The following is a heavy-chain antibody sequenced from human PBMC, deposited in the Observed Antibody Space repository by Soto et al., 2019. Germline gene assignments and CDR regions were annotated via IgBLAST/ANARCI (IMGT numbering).Heavy chain of an antibody. V-gene: IGHV3-23*01. CDR1: GLTLSRHA. Sequence: PGGSLRLSCAASGLTLSRHAMTWARQAPGKGLEWVATLNPSGSNTHYADSVKGRFTISRDNSRNTVDLQMNNLRAEDTALYYSVSWVSDHFDYWGQGPLVTVYS. CDR2: LNPSGSNT. CDR3: VSWVSDHFDY. D-gene: IGHD2-8*01. J-gene: IGHJ4*02.